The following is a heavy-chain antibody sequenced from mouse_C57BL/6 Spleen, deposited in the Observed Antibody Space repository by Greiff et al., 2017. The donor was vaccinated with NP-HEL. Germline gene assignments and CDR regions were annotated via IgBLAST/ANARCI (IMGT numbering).Heavy chain of an antibody. CDR2: INYDGSST. Sequence: EVHLVESEGGLVQPGSSMKLSCTASGFTFSDYYMAWVRQVPEKGLEWVANINYDGSSTYYLDSLKSRFIISRDNAKNILYLQMSSLKSEDTATYYCARGGYYGSSSYWYFDVWGTGTTVTVSS. D-gene: IGHD1-1*01. J-gene: IGHJ1*03. CDR1: GFTFSDYY. CDR3: ARGGYYGSSSYWYFDV. V-gene: IGHV5-16*01.